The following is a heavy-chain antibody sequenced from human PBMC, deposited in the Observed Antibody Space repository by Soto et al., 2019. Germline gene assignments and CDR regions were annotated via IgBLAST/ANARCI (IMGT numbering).Heavy chain of an antibody. CDR3: ARAYQIWFDP. V-gene: IGHV4-34*01. D-gene: IGHD2-21*01. J-gene: IGHJ5*02. CDR2: INHSGST. Sequence: SETLSLTCAVYGGSFSGYYWSWIRQPPGKGLEWIGEINHSGSTNYNPSLKSRVTISVDTSKNQFSLKLSSVTAADTAVYYCARAYQIWFDPWGQGTLVTVSS. CDR1: GGSFSGYY.